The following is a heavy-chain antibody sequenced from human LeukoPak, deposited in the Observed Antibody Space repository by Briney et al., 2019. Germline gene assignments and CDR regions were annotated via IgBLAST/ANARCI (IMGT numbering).Heavy chain of an antibody. CDR2: IIPIFDTA. CDR1: GGTFSSYA. V-gene: IGHV1-69*06. D-gene: IGHD2-2*01. J-gene: IGHJ3*02. CDR3: ARGYCSSTSCYAFDI. Sequence: GSSVKVSCKASGGTFSSYAISWVRQAPAQGLESMGGIIPIFDTANYAQKFQGRVTITADKSTSTAYMELSSLRSEDTAVYYCARGYCSSTSCYAFDIWGQGTMVTASS.